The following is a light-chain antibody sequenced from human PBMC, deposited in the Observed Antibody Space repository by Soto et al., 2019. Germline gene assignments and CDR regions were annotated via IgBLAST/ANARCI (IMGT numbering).Light chain of an antibody. Sequence: EIVLTQSPATLSLSPGERATLSCRASQSVSSYLAWYQQKPGQAPRLLIYDASNRATGIPARFSGSGSGTDFTLTISSQAPEDFAVYYCQQRSNWPPITFGQGTRLEIK. V-gene: IGKV3-11*01. CDR3: QQRSNWPPIT. J-gene: IGKJ5*01. CDR2: DAS. CDR1: QSVSSY.